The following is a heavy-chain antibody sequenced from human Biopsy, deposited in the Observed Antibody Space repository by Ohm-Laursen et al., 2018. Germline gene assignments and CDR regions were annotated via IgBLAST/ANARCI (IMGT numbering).Heavy chain of an antibody. V-gene: IGHV1-2*02. Sequence: SVKVSCKASGYTFTGYYIHWVRQAPGQGLEWMGYINPKNGDTNYEQKFRGRVTVTRDTSINTLYVDLSRLTPDDSAVYYCARESNPKRLGDWGQGTLVTVSS. D-gene: IGHD3-16*01. J-gene: IGHJ4*02. CDR3: ARESNPKRLGD. CDR1: GYTFTGYY. CDR2: INPKNGDT.